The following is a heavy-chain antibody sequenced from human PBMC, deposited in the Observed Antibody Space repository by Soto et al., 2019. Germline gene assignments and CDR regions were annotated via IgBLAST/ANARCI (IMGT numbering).Heavy chain of an antibody. Sequence: SETLSLTCAFYGGSFSGYYWSLIRQPPGKGLEWIGEINHSGSTNYNPSLKSRVTISVDTSKNQFSLKLSSVTAADTAVYYCARGRAEWLQFDDYYGMDVWGQGTTVTVSS. CDR3: ARGRAEWLQFDDYYGMDV. CDR2: INHSGST. V-gene: IGHV4-34*01. J-gene: IGHJ6*01. D-gene: IGHD5-12*01. CDR1: GGSFSGYY.